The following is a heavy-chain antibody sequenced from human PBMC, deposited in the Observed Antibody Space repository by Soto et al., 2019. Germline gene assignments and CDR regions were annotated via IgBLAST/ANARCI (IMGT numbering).Heavy chain of an antibody. D-gene: IGHD3-22*01. CDR3: ARGHYDTSGYGLDP. CDR1: GGSISGYY. CDR2: IYDGDSA. Sequence: SETLSLTCSVSGGSISGYYWCWIRQAPGKGLEWLGYIYDGDSANYNPSLKSRVIISVDTSRNQFSLRLSSVTAADTAVYYCARGHYDTSGYGLDPWGQGTLVTVSS. V-gene: IGHV4-59*01. J-gene: IGHJ5*02.